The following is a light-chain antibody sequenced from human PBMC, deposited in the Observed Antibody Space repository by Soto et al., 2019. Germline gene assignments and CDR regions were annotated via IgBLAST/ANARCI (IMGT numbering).Light chain of an antibody. CDR3: GTWDSSLSVWV. CDR1: SSNIGNNY. J-gene: IGLJ3*02. V-gene: IGLV1-51*01. CDR2: DNN. Sequence: QSVLTQPPSVSAAPGQKVTISCSGSSSNIGNNYVSWYQQLPGTAPKLLIYDNNKRPSGIPDRFSGSKSGTSATLDITGLQTGDEADYYCGTWDSSLSVWVFGGGTQLTVL.